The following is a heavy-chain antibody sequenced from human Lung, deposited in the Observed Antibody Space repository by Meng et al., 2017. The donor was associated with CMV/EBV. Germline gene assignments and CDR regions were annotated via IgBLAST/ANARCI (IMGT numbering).Heavy chain of an antibody. Sequence: SETLSLXCSVSGDSINSYYWSWIRQPPGKGLEWIGYIYYSGSTNYNPSLKSRVTISLDRSKNQFSLKLNSVTGADTAVYYCARGGSSWSPHAALFASWGPGTXVNGAS. D-gene: IGHD6-6*01. CDR1: GDSINSYY. J-gene: IGHJ4*02. V-gene: IGHV4-59*01. CDR3: ARGGSSWSPHAALFAS. CDR2: IYYSGST.